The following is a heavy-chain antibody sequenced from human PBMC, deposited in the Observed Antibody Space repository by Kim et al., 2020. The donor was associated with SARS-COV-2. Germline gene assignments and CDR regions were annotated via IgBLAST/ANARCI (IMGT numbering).Heavy chain of an antibody. CDR3: ARVGLTIFGVVGGPFDY. Sequence: SETLSLTCTVSGGSISSGGYYWSWIRQHPGKGLEWIGYIYYSGSTYYNPSLKSRVTISVDTSKNQFSLKLSSVTAADTAVYYCARVGLTIFGVVGGPFDYWGQGTLVTVSS. D-gene: IGHD3-3*01. J-gene: IGHJ4*02. CDR2: IYYSGST. V-gene: IGHV4-31*03. CDR1: GGSISSGGYY.